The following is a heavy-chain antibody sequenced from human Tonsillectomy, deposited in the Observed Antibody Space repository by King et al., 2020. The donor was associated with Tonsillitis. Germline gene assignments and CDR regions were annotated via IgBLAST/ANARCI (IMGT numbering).Heavy chain of an antibody. D-gene: IGHD4-23*01. J-gene: IGHJ2*01. CDR1: GGSISSYY. V-gene: IGHV4-59*08. CDR3: ARLAVVTANWYFDL. CDR2: IYYSGST. Sequence: QLQESGPGLVKPSETLSLTCTVSGGSISSYYWSWIRQPPGKGLEWIGYIYYSGSTNYNPSLKSRVTISVDTYKNQFSLKLSSVTAADTAVYYCARLAVVTANWYFDLWGRGTLVTVSS.